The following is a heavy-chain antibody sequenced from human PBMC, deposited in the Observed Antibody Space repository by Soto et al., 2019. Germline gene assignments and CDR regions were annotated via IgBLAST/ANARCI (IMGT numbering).Heavy chain of an antibody. CDR2: IWYDGSNK. CDR3: ASDYYYGSGSSSTSYHFDY. Sequence: GESLRPSCAASGFTFGNSGMHCFRQAPGKGLEWVAVIWYDGSNKYYADSVKGRFTISRDNSKNMLYLQMKSLRAEDTAVYYCASDYYYGSGSSSTSYHFDYWGQGP. J-gene: IGHJ4*02. D-gene: IGHD3-10*01. CDR1: GFTFGNSG. V-gene: IGHV3-33*01.